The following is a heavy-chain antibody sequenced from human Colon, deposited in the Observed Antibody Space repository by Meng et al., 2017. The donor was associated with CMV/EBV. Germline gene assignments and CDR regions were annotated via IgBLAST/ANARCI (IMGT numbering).Heavy chain of an antibody. Sequence: TFRTYAMHWGRQAPGKGLEWVALISNDGSSQYYADSVKGRFTLSRDNAKNTLYLQMNGLRPDDTAVYYCARGPDSGSDPRNYFYYGMDVWGQGTTVTVSS. CDR3: ARGPDSGSDPRNYFYYGMDV. V-gene: IGHV3-30-3*01. CDR1: TFRTYA. D-gene: IGHD3-10*01. CDR2: ISNDGSSQ. J-gene: IGHJ6*02.